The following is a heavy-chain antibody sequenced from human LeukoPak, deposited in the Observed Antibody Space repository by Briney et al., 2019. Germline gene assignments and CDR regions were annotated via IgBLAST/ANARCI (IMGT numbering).Heavy chain of an antibody. V-gene: IGHV4-38-2*02. CDR3: ATSHCSGGSCYPLYYYYMDV. D-gene: IGHD2-15*01. Sequence: PSETLSLTCTVSGYSISSGYYWGWIRQPPGKGLEWIGSIYHSGSTYYNPSLKSRVTISVDTSKNQLSLKLSSVTAADTAVYYCATSHCSGGSCYPLYYYYMDVWGKGTTVTVPS. CDR1: GYSISSGYY. CDR2: IYHSGST. J-gene: IGHJ6*03.